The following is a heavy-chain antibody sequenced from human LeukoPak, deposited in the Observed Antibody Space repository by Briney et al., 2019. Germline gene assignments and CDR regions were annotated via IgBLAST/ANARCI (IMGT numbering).Heavy chain of an antibody. V-gene: IGHV5-51*01. CDR1: GSTFTNYW. D-gene: IGHD4/OR15-4a*01. Sequence: GASLQISCQASGSTFTNYWIAWVRQLPGKGVEGMGLIYPGDSDTRYSPSFQGHVTISADKSITPAYLQWSSLKASDTAIYYCARHIGLTTRYFDYWGQGTVVTVSS. CDR3: ARHIGLTTRYFDY. CDR2: IYPGDSDT. J-gene: IGHJ4*02.